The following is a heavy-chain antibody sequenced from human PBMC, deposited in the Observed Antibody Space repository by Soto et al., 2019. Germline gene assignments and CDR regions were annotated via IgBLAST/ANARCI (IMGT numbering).Heavy chain of an antibody. V-gene: IGHV1-3*01. CDR3: ARGKGMEENYYYHGMDV. D-gene: IGHD1-1*01. CDR2: INGGNGNT. Sequence: ASVKVSCKASGYSFTTYAMHWVRQAPGQRLEWMAWINGGNGNTKYSQKFQDRVTITRDTSASIAYLGLSSLRSEDTAVYYCARGKGMEENYYYHGMDVWGQGTTVTVS. J-gene: IGHJ6*02. CDR1: GYSFTTYA.